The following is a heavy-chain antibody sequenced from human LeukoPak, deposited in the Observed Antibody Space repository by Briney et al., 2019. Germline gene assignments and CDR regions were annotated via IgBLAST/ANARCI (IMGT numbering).Heavy chain of an antibody. V-gene: IGHV4-39*07. D-gene: IGHD3-3*01. CDR2: IYYSGST. CDR3: ARGMGYDFWSGLGYYYYYMDV. J-gene: IGHJ6*03. Sequence: SETLSLTCSVSGGSISSSSYYWGWIRQPPGKGLEWIGSIYYSGSTYYNPSLKSRVTISVDTSKNQFSLKLSFVTAADTAVYYCARGMGYDFWSGLGYYYYYMDVWGKGTTVTVSS. CDR1: GGSISSSSYY.